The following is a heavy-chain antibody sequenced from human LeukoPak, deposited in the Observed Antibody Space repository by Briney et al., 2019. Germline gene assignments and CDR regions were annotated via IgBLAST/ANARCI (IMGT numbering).Heavy chain of an antibody. J-gene: IGHJ6*02. Sequence: SGGSLRLSCAASGFTFSSYSMNWVRQAPGKGLEWVSYISSSSSTIYYADSVKGRFTISRDNAKNSLYLQMNSLRAEDTAVYYCARDGGPTVTTSGMGVWGQGTTVTVSS. CDR3: ARDGGPTVTTSGMGV. CDR2: ISSSSSTI. CDR1: GFTFSSYS. V-gene: IGHV3-48*01. D-gene: IGHD4-17*01.